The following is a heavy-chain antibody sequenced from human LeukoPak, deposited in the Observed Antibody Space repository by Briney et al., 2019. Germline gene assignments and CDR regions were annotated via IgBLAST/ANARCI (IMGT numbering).Heavy chain of an antibody. CDR2: ITTTGKT. CDR3: AKEGGWSRDYFDY. J-gene: IGHJ4*02. CDR1: GFTFRSYA. V-gene: IGHV3-23*01. D-gene: IGHD6-19*01. Sequence: QTGGSLRLSCGASGFTFRSYAMSWVRQAPGKGLEWVSAITTTGKTYFADSVKGRFTISRDNSRNTVYLQVNSLRAEDTAVYYCAKEGGWSRDYFDYWGQGTLVTVSS.